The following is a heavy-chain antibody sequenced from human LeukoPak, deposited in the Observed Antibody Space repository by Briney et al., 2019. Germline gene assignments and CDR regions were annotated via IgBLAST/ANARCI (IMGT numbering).Heavy chain of an antibody. D-gene: IGHD3-22*01. V-gene: IGHV1-18*01. Sequence: ASVKVSCKASGYTFTSYGISWVRQAPGQGLEWMGWISAYNGNSNYAQKLQGRVTMTTDTSTSTAYMELRSLRSDDTAVYYCARAPPLWGYYVSGGYWGPFVSWGQGTLVTVSS. CDR3: ARAPPLWGYYVSGGYWGPFVS. CDR1: GYTFTSYG. J-gene: IGHJ4*02. CDR2: ISAYNGNS.